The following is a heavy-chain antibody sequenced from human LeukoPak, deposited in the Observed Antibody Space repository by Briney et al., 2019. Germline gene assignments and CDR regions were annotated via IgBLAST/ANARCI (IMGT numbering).Heavy chain of an antibody. D-gene: IGHD2-2*01. CDR3: ARVVTAAWDWFDP. J-gene: IGHJ5*02. CDR1: GFTFSSYS. Sequence: PGGSLTLSCAASGFTFSSYSMNWVRQAPGKGLEWVSSISSSGSFIYYADSVKGRLTTSRDNAKNSLYLQMNSLRADDTAVYYCARVVTAAWDWFDPWGQGTLVTVSS. V-gene: IGHV3-21*01. CDR2: ISSSGSFI.